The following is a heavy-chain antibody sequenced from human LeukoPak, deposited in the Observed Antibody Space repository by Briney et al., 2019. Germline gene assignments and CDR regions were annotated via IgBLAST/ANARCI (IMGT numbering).Heavy chain of an antibody. CDR3: ARVGPPRHPPWYNWFDP. D-gene: IGHD2-8*02. V-gene: IGHV1-69*13. J-gene: IGHJ5*02. CDR1: GGTFSSYA. CDR2: IIPIFGTA. Sequence: SVKVSCKASGGTFSSYAISWVRQAPGQGLEWMGGIIPIFGTANYAQKFQGRVTITADESTSTAYMELSSLRSEDTAVYYCARVGPPRHPPWYNWFDPWGQGTLVTVSS.